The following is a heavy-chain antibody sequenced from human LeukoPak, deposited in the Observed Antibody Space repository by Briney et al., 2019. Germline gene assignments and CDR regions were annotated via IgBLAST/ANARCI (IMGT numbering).Heavy chain of an antibody. CDR3: ARDLRVSPPPHGLLYYYGMDV. D-gene: IGHD3-10*01. CDR1: GGSISSYY. J-gene: IGHJ6*02. CDR2: IYYSRST. V-gene: IGHV4-59*01. Sequence: SETLSLTCIVSGGSISSYYWSWIRQPPGKGLEWIGYIYYSRSTNYNPSLKSRVTISVDTSKNQFSLKLSSVTAADTAVYYCARDLRVSPPPHGLLYYYGMDVWGQGTTVTVSS.